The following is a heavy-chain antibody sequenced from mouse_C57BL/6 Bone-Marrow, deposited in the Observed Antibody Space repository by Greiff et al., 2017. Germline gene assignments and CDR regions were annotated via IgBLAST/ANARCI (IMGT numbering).Heavy chain of an antibody. D-gene: IGHD2-1*01. CDR2: FHPYNDDT. CDR1: GYTFTTYP. Sequence: VHLVESGAELVKPGASVKMSCKASGYTFTTYPIEWMKQNHGKSLEWIGNFHPYNDDTKYNEKFKGKATLTVEKSSSTVYLELSRLTSDDSAVFYCERGGNYRAYYFDYWGQGTTLTVSS. J-gene: IGHJ2*01. V-gene: IGHV1-47*01. CDR3: ERGGNYRAYYFDY.